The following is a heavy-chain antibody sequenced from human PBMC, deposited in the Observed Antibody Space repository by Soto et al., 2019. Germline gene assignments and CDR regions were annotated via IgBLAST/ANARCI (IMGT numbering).Heavy chain of an antibody. Sequence: EVQLVESGGGLVKPGGSLRLSCATSGFTFSNAWMNWVRQAPGKGLEWVGRITTITDGGTTDYAAPAKGRFSISRDDSENTLYLQMNSLKPEDTAVYYCAPHPLRMGTPAGHWGQGTLVTVSS. V-gene: IGHV3-15*01. CDR2: ITTITDGGTT. CDR3: APHPLRMGTPAGH. CDR1: GFTFSNAW. J-gene: IGHJ4*02. D-gene: IGHD1-7*01.